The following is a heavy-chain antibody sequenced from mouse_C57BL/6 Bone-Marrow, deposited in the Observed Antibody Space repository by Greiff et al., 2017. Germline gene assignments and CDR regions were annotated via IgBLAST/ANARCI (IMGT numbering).Heavy chain of an antibody. J-gene: IGHJ4*01. CDR2: ISYDGSN. CDR1: GYSITSGYY. D-gene: IGHD1-1*01. CDR3: ARGKSSYSAMDY. V-gene: IGHV3-6*01. Sequence: DVQLQESGPGLVKPSQSLSLTCSVTGYSITSGYYWNWIRQFPGNKLEWMGYISYDGSNNYNPSLKNRISITRDTSKNQFFLKLNSVTTEDTATYYCARGKSSYSAMDYWGQGTSVTVSS.